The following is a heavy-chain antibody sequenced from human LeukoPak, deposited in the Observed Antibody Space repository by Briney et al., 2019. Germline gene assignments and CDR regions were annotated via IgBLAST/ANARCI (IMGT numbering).Heavy chain of an antibody. CDR1: GCTFTSYG. CDR3: AREVYSSSSDSHWFDP. J-gene: IGHJ5*02. CDR2: ISAYNGNT. Sequence: GASVKVSCKASGCTFTSYGISWVRQAPGQGLEWMGWISAYNGNTNYAQKLQGRVTMTTDTSTSTAYMELRSLRSDDTAVYYCAREVYSSSSDSHWFDPWGQGTLVTVSS. V-gene: IGHV1-18*01. D-gene: IGHD6-6*01.